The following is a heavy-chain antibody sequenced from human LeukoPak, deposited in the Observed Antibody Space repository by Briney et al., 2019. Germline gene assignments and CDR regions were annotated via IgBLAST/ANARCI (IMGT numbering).Heavy chain of an antibody. CDR2: TYPGDSDT. CDR1: GYSFTSYW. V-gene: IGHV5-51*01. CDR3: ARHRGYSYGVADY. Sequence: GESLKISFKGSGYSFTSYWIGWVRQMPGKGLEWMGITYPGDSDTRYSPSFQGQVTISADKSISTAYLQWSSLKASDTAMYYCARHRGYSYGVADYWGQGTLVTVSS. J-gene: IGHJ4*02. D-gene: IGHD5-18*01.